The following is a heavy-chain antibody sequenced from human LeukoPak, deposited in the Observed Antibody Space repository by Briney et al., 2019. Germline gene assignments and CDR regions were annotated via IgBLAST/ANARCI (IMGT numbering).Heavy chain of an antibody. J-gene: IGHJ4*02. CDR3: AKGVAAVGTWWGPNFDY. V-gene: IGHV3-23*01. CDR2: IFGSGGGT. Sequence: GGSLRLSCAASGFTLSSYVMSWVRQAPGKGLEWVSAIFGSGGGTYYADSVKGRFTIARDNSKNTQYLQMNSLRAEDTAVYYCAKGVAAVGTWWGPNFDYWGQGTLVTVSS. D-gene: IGHD6-13*01. CDR1: GFTLSSYV.